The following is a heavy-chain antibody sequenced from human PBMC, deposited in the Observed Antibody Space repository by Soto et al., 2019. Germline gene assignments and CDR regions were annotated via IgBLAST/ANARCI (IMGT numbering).Heavy chain of an antibody. CDR3: TTTPLMVYYGMDV. D-gene: IGHD2-8*01. CDR1: GFTFSNAW. J-gene: IGHJ6*02. CDR2: IKSKTDGGTT. V-gene: IGHV3-15*01. Sequence: VNPGGSLRLSCAASGFTFSNAWMSWVRQAPGKGLEWVGRIKSKTDGGTTDYAAPVKGRFTISRDDSKNTLYLQMNSLKTEDTAVYYCTTTPLMVYYGMDVWGQGTTVTVSS.